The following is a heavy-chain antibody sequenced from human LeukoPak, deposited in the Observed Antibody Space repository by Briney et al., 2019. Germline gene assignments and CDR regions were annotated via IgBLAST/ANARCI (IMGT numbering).Heavy chain of an antibody. D-gene: IGHD3-16*01. V-gene: IGHV3-48*03. CDR2: ISSSGSTI. CDR1: GFTFSSYE. CDR3: ARGKGSLNGFCLGY. J-gene: IGHJ4*02. Sequence: GGSLRLSCAASGFTFSSYEMNWVRQAPGKGLEWVSYISSSGSTIHYAESVKGRFTISRDNAKSSLYLQMNSLRAEDTAVYYCARGKGSLNGFCLGYWGPGTLVTVSS.